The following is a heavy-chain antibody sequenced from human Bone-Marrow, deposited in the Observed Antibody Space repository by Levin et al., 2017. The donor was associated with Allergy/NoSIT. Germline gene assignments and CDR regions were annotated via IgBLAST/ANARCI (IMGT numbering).Heavy chain of an antibody. J-gene: IGHJ4*02. CDR2: ISFDGSNK. CDR1: GFTFSSSG. V-gene: IGHV3-30*03. CDR3: ARDWDYGYSSPAIDY. D-gene: IGHD3-16*01. Sequence: LSLTCAGSGFTFSSSGMHWVRQAPGKGLEWVAVISFDGSNKLSAGSVKGRFTVSRDNSKNTLYLQMDSLRVDDTAVYYCARDWDYGYSSPAIDYWGQGTLVTVSA.